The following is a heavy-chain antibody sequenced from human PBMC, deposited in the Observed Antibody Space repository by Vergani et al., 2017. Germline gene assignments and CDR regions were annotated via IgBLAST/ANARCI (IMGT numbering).Heavy chain of an antibody. CDR2: INPNSGGT. Sequence: QVQLVQSGAEVKKPGASVKVSCKASGYTFTSYDINWVRQAPGQGLEWMGCINPNSGGTNYAQKFQGRVTMTRDTSISTAYMELSRLRSDDTAVYYCARRTLGYCSGGSCYFDYWGQGTLVTVSS. J-gene: IGHJ4*02. CDR3: ARRTLGYCSGGSCYFDY. D-gene: IGHD2-15*01. CDR1: GYTFTSYD. V-gene: IGHV1-2*02.